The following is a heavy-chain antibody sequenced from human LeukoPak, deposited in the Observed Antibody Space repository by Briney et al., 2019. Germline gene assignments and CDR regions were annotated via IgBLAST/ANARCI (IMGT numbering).Heavy chain of an antibody. CDR3: ARVQWELLYPDY. Sequence: GRSLRLSCAASGFTFSSYAMHWVRQAPGKGLEWVALISYGENFKYYADSVKGRFTISRDNSKNTLYLQMNSLRAEDTAVYYCARVQWELLYPDYWGQGTLVTVSS. CDR1: GFTFSSYA. J-gene: IGHJ4*02. V-gene: IGHV3-30-3*01. CDR2: ISYGENFK. D-gene: IGHD1-26*01.